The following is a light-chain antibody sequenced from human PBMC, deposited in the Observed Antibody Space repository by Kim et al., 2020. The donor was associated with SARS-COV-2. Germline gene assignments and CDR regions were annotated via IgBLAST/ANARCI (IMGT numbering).Light chain of an antibody. J-gene: IGKJ4*01. V-gene: IGKV2-28*01. CDR2: LGS. Sequence: DIVMTQSPLSLPVTPGEPASISCRSSQSLLHSNGYNYLDWYLQKPGQSPQLLIYLGSNRASGVPDRFSGSGSGTDFTLKIRRVEAEDVGVYYCMQALQTPRLTFGGGTKLEI. CDR3: MQALQTPRLT. CDR1: QSLLHSNGYNY.